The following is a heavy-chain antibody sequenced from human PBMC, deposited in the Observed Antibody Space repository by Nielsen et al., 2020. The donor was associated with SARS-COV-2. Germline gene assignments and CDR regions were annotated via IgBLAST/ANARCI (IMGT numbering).Heavy chain of an antibody. CDR3: LSKLFDP. CDR1: GSTFSSSW. Sequence: GESLKISCAASGSTFSSSWMHWVRQTPVKGLEWVANINQDGSATSYVDSVKGRFTISRDNAKNSLYLQMNSLRAEDTAEYYCLSKLFDPWGQGTLVTVSS. J-gene: IGHJ5*02. V-gene: IGHV3-7*05. CDR2: INQDGSAT.